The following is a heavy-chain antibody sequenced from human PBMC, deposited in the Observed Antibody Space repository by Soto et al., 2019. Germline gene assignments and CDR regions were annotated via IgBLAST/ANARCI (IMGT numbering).Heavy chain of an antibody. D-gene: IGHD3-16*01. CDR1: GDSVSRNSAA. V-gene: IGHV6-1*01. CDR2: TYYRSKWYN. Sequence: QTLSLPSAISGDSVSRNSAACHWIRQSPSRGLEWLGRTYYRSKWYNDYAVSVKSRISINPDTSKNQFSLQLNSVTPEDTAVYYCARAPGGIDAFDIWGQGTMVTVSS. CDR3: ARAPGGIDAFDI. J-gene: IGHJ3*02.